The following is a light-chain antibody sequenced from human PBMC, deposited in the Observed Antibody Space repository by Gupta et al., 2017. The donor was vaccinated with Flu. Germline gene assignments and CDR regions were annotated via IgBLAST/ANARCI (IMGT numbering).Light chain of an antibody. J-gene: IGKJ1*01. CDR2: AAS. CDR1: QGISDD. Sequence: AIQMTHSPSSLSASVGDRVTITCRASQGISDDLSWYQQKPGKTPKLLIYAASRLQSGFPARFIGTGSGTDFTLTISSLQPEDLATFYGLQDYEYPWTFGRGTKVEIK. V-gene: IGKV1-6*01. CDR3: LQDYEYPWT.